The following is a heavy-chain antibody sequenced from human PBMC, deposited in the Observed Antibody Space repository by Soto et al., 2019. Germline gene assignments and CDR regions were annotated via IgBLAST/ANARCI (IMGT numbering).Heavy chain of an antibody. Sequence: SVKVSCKASGGTFSSYAISWVRQAPGQGLEWMGGIIPIFGTANYAQKFQGRVTITADESTSTAYMELSSLTSEDTAVYYCVARRYCSGGSCPDYFDYWGQGTLVTVSS. J-gene: IGHJ4*02. V-gene: IGHV1-69*13. CDR3: VARRYCSGGSCPDYFDY. CDR2: IIPIFGTA. D-gene: IGHD2-15*01. CDR1: GGTFSSYA.